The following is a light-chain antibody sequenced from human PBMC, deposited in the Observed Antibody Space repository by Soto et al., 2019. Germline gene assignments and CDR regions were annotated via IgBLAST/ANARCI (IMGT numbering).Light chain of an antibody. CDR2: EVT. V-gene: IGLV2-8*01. CDR1: SSDLGAYNL. Sequence: QSALTQPPSASESPGQSVTISCTGTSSDLGAYNLVSWYQQHPGKSPKLLIYEVTRRPSGVPGRFSGSKSGSTASLTVSGLQAEDEADYYCSSYAGNNKLVFGGGTKLTVL. J-gene: IGLJ3*02. CDR3: SSYAGNNKLV.